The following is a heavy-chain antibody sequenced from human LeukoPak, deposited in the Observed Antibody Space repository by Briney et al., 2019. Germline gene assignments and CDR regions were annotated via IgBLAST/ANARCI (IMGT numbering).Heavy chain of an antibody. D-gene: IGHD6-13*01. Sequence: GGSLRLSCAASGFTFSSYGMHWVRQAPGKGLEWVAFIRYDGSNKYYADSVKGRFTISRDNSKNTLYLQMNSLRAEDTAVYYCAKGGFSSSWGYFDYWGQGTLVTVSS. J-gene: IGHJ4*02. V-gene: IGHV3-30*02. CDR2: IRYDGSNK. CDR1: GFTFSSYG. CDR3: AKGGFSSSWGYFDY.